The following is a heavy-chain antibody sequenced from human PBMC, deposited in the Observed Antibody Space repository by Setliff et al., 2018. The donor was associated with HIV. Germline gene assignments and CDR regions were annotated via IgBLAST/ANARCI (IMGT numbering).Heavy chain of an antibody. D-gene: IGHD3-10*01. CDR3: AREGYYGSRGWFAP. CDR2: INHSGTT. V-gene: IGHV4-38-2*02. CDR1: GFSITDGFY. Sequence: PSETLSLTCDVSGFSITDGFYWAWIRQSPGKGLEWIGSINHSGTTNYNPSLKSRVTISVDTSKNQFSLKLNSVTAADTAVYYCAREGYYGSRGWFAPWGQGTLVTVSS. J-gene: IGHJ5*02.